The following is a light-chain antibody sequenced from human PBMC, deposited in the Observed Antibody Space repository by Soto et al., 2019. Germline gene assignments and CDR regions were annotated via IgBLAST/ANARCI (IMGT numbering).Light chain of an antibody. J-gene: IGKJ1*01. V-gene: IGKV3-20*01. CDR3: HQYDSWT. CDR1: QSFNSIY. CDR2: GAS. Sequence: ETVLTQSPGTLSLSPGERATLSCRASQSFNSIYLAWYQQKPGQAPRLIIYGASSRATGIPDRFSGSGSGTDFTLTISRLEPEDFAVYYCHQYDSWTFGQGTKVEIK.